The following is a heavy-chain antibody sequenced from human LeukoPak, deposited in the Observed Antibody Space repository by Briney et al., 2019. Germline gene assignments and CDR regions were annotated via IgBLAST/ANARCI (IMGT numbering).Heavy chain of an antibody. Sequence: SETLSLTCAVYGGSFSGYYWSWIRQPPGKGLEWIGEINHSGSTNYNPSLKSRVTVSVDTSKNQLSLKLSSVTAADTAVYYCARGRSVGYCSSTSCRPRKYYYYMDVWGKGTTVTVSS. V-gene: IGHV4-34*01. CDR1: GGSFSGYY. D-gene: IGHD2-2*01. CDR3: ARGRSVGYCSSTSCRPRKYYYYMDV. CDR2: INHSGST. J-gene: IGHJ6*03.